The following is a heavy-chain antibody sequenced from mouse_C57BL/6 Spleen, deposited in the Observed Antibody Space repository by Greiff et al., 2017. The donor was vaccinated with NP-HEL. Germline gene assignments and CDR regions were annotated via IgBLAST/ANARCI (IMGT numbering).Heavy chain of an antibody. CDR1: GFTFSSYA. D-gene: IGHD1-1*01. J-gene: IGHJ4*01. CDR3: ARVFGSSYAMDY. CDR2: ISDGGSYT. Sequence: EVKLVESGGGLVKPGGSLKLSCAASGFTFSSYAMSWVRQTPEKRLEWVATISDGGSYTYYPDNVKGRFTISRDNAKNNLYLQMSHLKSEDTAMYYCARVFGSSYAMDYWGQGTSVTVSS. V-gene: IGHV5-4*03.